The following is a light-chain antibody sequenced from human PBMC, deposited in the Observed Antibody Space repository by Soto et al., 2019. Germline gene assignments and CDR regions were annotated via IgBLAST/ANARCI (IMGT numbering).Light chain of an antibody. Sequence: EIVLTQSPATLSLSPGERATLSCRASQSVSSYLAWYQQKPGQAPRLLIYDASNRATGIPARFSGSGSGTDFTLPISSLEPEVFGVYYCEQRSNWPLYTFGQGTKREIK. J-gene: IGKJ2*01. CDR1: QSVSSY. CDR2: DAS. V-gene: IGKV3-11*01. CDR3: EQRSNWPLYT.